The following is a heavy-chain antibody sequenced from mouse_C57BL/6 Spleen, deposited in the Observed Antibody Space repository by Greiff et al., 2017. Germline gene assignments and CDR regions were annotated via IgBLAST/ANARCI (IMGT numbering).Heavy chain of an antibody. CDR3: TSWDVWFAY. J-gene: IGHJ3*01. Sequence: EVQRVESGEGLVKPGGSLKLSCAASGFTFSSYAMSCVRQTPEKRLEWVAYISSGGDYIYYADTVKGRFTISRDNARNTLYLQMSSLKSEDTAMYYCTSWDVWFAYWGQGTLVTVSA. CDR2: ISSGGDYI. D-gene: IGHD4-1*01. V-gene: IGHV5-9-1*02. CDR1: GFTFSSYA.